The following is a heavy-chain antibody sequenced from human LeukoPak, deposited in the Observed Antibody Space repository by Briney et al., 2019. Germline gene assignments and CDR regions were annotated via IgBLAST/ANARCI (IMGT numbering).Heavy chain of an antibody. D-gene: IGHD1-1*01. CDR3: ARYKGVPGFDY. CDR1: GFTVSSNY. CDR2: IYSGGST. V-gene: IGHV3-66*01. Sequence: PGRSLRLSCAASGFTVSSNYMSWVRQAPGKGLEWVSVIYSGGSTYYADSVKGRFTISRDNSKNTLYLQMNSLRAEDTAVYYCARYKGVPGFDYWGQGTLVTVSS. J-gene: IGHJ4*02.